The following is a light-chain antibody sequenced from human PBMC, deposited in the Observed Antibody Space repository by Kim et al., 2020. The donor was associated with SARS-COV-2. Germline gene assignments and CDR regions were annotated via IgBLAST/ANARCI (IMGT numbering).Light chain of an antibody. V-gene: IGKV3-20*01. Sequence: PGKRATHPCRASQSVSSSYLAWYQQKPGQAPRLLIYGAYSRATGIPDRFSGSGSGKDFTLTISRLGPEEFAVYYCQQCGRSPIAFGQGTRLEIK. CDR3: QQCGRSPIA. J-gene: IGKJ5*01. CDR1: QSVSSSY. CDR2: GAY.